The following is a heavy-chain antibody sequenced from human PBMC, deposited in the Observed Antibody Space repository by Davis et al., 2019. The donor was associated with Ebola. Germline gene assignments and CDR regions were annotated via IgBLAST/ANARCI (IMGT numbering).Heavy chain of an antibody. CDR2: IKQDGSEK. CDR1: GFTFSSYW. V-gene: IGHV3-7*01. CDR3: ARQRRLSYYYDSSGYYYLDAFDI. Sequence: GESLKISCAASGFTFSSYWMSWVRQAPGKGLEWVANIKQDGSEKYYVDSVKGRFTISRDNAKNSLYLQMNSLRAEDTAVYYCARQRRLSYYYDSSGYYYLDAFDIWGQGTMVTVSS. J-gene: IGHJ3*02. D-gene: IGHD3-22*01.